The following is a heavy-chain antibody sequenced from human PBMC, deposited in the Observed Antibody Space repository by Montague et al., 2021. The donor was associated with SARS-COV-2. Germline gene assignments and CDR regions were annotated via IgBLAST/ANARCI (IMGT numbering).Heavy chain of an antibody. CDR1: GFIFSSYE. J-gene: IGHJ6*02. V-gene: IGHV3-48*03. D-gene: IGHD2-21*01. CDR3: ARDRDWDDWCGMDV. CDR2: ISSSGGGSTK. Sequence: RLSWSASGFIFSSYEMNWVRQAPGKGLEWISYISSSGGGSTKHYTDSVKGRFTISRDNAKNPLYLQMNSLRVEDTAIYYCARDRDWDDWCGMDVWGQGTTVTVSS.